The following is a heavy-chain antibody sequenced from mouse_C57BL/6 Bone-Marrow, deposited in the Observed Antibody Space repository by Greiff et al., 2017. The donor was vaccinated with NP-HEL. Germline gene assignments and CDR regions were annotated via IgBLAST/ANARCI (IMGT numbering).Heavy chain of an antibody. V-gene: IGHV10-1*01. CDR2: IRSKSNNYAT. J-gene: IGHJ3*01. CDR3: VSPPFLPWGSWFAY. D-gene: IGHD2-1*01. Sequence: EVKLMESGGGLVQPKGSLKLSCAASGFSFNTYAMNWVRQAPGKGLEWVARIRSKSNNYATYYADSVKDRFTISRDDSESMLYLQMNSLKTEDTAMYYCVSPPFLPWGSWFAYWGQGTLVTVSA. CDR1: GFSFNTYA.